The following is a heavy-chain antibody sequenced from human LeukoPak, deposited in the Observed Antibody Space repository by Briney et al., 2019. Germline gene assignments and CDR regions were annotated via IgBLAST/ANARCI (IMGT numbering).Heavy chain of an antibody. D-gene: IGHD6-19*01. CDR1: GFTFSSYE. CDR3: ANSIGPTGYSSGWYKDY. V-gene: IGHV3-48*03. Sequence: QPGGSLRLSCAASGFTFSSYEMNWVRQAPGKGLEWVSYISSSGSTIYYADSVKGRFTISRDNSKNTLYLQMNSLRAEDTAVYYCANSIGPTGYSSGWYKDYWGQGTLVTVSS. CDR2: ISSSGSTI. J-gene: IGHJ4*02.